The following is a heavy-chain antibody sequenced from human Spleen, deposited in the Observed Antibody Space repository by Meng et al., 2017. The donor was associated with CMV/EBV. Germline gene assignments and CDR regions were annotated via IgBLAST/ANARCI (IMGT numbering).Heavy chain of an antibody. CDR2: MNPNSGNT. D-gene: IGHD3-22*01. CDR1: GYTFTSYD. V-gene: IGHV1-8*01. CDR3: ARGGITMIAGSDY. J-gene: IGHJ4*02. Sequence: KAAGYTFTSYDVNWVRQASGQGVEWVGWMNPNSGNTGYAQKFQGRVTMTRNTSISTGYMELSRLRSEDTAVYYCARGGITMIAGSDYWGQGTLVTVSS.